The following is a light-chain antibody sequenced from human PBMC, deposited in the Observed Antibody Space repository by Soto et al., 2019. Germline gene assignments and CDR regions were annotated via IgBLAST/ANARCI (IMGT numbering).Light chain of an antibody. CDR3: QSYDSSLSGFYV. Sequence: QSVLTQPPSVSGAPGQRVTISCTGSSSNIGAGYDVHWYQQLPGTAPKLLIHGNSTRPSGVPDRFSGSKSGTSASLAITVLQAEDEADYYCQSYDSSLSGFYVFGTGTKLTVL. CDR1: SSNIGAGYD. V-gene: IGLV1-40*01. J-gene: IGLJ1*01. CDR2: GNS.